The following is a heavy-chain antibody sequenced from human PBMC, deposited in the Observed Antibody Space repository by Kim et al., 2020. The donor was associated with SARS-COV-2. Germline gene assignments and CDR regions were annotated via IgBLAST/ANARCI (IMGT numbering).Heavy chain of an antibody. V-gene: IGHV3-23*01. CDR3: AKAHSSSWGTFDS. D-gene: IGHD6-6*01. J-gene: IGHJ4*02. Sequence: GGSLRLSCAASGFTFSTCAMTWVRQAPGKGLEWVSATSGNSGNTFYADSVKGRFTISRDNSRNTLFLQMNSLRAEDTAVYYCAKAHSSSWGTFDSWGQGT. CDR2: TSGNSGNT. CDR1: GFTFSTCA.